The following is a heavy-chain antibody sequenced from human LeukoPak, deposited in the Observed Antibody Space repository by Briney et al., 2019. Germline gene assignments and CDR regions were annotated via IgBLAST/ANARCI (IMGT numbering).Heavy chain of an antibody. J-gene: IGHJ4*02. D-gene: IGHD2-2*01. CDR2: ISGSGGST. CDR1: GFTFSSYA. Sequence: GGSLRLSCAASGFTFSSYAMSWVRQAPGKGLEWASAISGSGGSTYYADSVKGRFTISRDNSKNTLYLQMNSLRAEDTAVYYCAKLPDCSSTSCYGGVSDYWGQGTLVTVSS. V-gene: IGHV3-23*01. CDR3: AKLPDCSSTSCYGGVSDY.